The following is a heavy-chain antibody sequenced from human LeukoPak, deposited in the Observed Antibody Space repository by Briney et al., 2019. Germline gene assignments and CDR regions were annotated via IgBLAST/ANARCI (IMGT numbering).Heavy chain of an antibody. J-gene: IGHJ4*02. CDR1: GFTFGAYT. CDR3: ARDFFHSSDSRPFDY. CDR2: IFSRSESI. V-gene: IGHV3-21*01. D-gene: IGHD3-22*01. Sequence: GGSLRLSCAASGFTFGAYTINWVRQAPGKGLEWVSCIFSRSESILYADSVEGRFTISRDNAKNSLYLQMDSLRVKDTAVYYCARDFFHSSDSRPFDYWGQGTLVTVSS.